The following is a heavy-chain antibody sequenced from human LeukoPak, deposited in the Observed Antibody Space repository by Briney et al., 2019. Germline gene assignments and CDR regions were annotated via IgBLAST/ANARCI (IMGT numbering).Heavy chain of an antibody. Sequence: PGGSLRLSCAASGFTVSSNYMSWVRQAPGKGLGWVSVIYSGGSTYYTDSVKGRFTISRHNSKNKLYLQMNSLRAQDTAVYYCARGGAGTTAWFDPWGQGTLVTVSS. CDR2: IYSGGST. CDR1: GFTVSSNY. CDR3: ARGGAGTTAWFDP. D-gene: IGHD1-7*01. V-gene: IGHV3-53*04. J-gene: IGHJ5*02.